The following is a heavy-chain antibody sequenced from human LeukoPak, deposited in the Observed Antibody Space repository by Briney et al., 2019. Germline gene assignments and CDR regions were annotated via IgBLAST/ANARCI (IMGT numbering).Heavy chain of an antibody. J-gene: IGHJ5*02. CDR1: GGSISSSDYY. CDR3: ARLGAVLTSVNWFDP. Sequence: SETLSLTCTVSGGSISSSDYYWGWVRQPPGKGLEWIGSFYRSGSTYYNSSLKSRLTMSVDPSKNQFSLKLTAVTAADTAVYYCARLGAVLTSVNWFDPWGQGTLVTVSS. CDR2: FYRSGST. V-gene: IGHV4-39*07. D-gene: IGHD4-23*01.